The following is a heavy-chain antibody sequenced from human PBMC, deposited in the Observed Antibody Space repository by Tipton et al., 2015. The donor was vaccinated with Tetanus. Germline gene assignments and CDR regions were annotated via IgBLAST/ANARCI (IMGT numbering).Heavy chain of an antibody. CDR2: ISGSRLTP. CDR3: ASGPHYDNLWKSYLYFFY. D-gene: IGHD3-16*02. CDR1: GFTFKSYT. J-gene: IGHJ4*02. Sequence: SLRLSCAASGFTFKSYTMNWVRQAPGNGLEWVAAISGSRLTPYYADSVKGRFTISRDNSKNTLSLQLNSLRADDTAIYYCASGPHYDNLWKSYLYFFYWGQGTLVTVSS. V-gene: IGHV3-23*01.